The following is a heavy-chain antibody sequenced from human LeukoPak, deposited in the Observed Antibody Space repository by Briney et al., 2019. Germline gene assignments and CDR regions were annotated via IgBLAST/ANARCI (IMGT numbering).Heavy chain of an antibody. CDR1: GFSFSSYN. D-gene: IGHD6-19*01. Sequence: GGSLRLSCSASGFSFSSYNMEWVRQAPGKGLEWVSSISTSSTYIYYADSVKGRFTVSRDNAKNSLYLQMSSLRAEDTAIYYCARGKVAGTVDFWGRGTLVTVPS. J-gene: IGHJ4*02. V-gene: IGHV3-21*01. CDR2: ISTSSTYI. CDR3: ARGKVAGTVDF.